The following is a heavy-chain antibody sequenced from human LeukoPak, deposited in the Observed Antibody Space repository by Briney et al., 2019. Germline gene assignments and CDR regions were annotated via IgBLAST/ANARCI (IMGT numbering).Heavy chain of an antibody. Sequence: SETPSLTCTVSGGSITSYSWTWIRQPPGKGLEWIGYIYYSGSTNYNPSLKSRVTISVDTSKNQFSLKLSSVTAADTAVYYCARRGAAAGTFYFDYWGQGTLVTVSS. CDR2: IYYSGST. CDR3: ARRGAAAGTFYFDY. J-gene: IGHJ4*02. D-gene: IGHD6-13*01. CDR1: GGSITSYS. V-gene: IGHV4-59*08.